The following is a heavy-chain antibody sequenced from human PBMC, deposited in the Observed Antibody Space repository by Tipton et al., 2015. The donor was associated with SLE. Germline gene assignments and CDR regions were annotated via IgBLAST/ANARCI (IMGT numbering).Heavy chain of an antibody. CDR2: IHYTGST. V-gene: IGHV4-39*07. J-gene: IGHJ4*02. Sequence: TLSLTCIVSGGSTTTSRNYWGWIRQPPGKGLEWIASIHYTGSTYCNPSLKSRVTISVDTSKNQFSLKLSSVTAADTAVYYCARVTGHSSGWYGWVDYWGQGTLVTVSS. CDR1: GGSTTTSRNY. CDR3: ARVTGHSSGWYGWVDY. D-gene: IGHD6-19*01.